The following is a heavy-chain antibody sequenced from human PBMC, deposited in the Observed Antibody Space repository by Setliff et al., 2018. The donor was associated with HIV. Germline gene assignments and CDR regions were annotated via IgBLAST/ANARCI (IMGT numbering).Heavy chain of an antibody. J-gene: IGHJ5*02. CDR2: ISGSGGST. CDR3: AKDRRGITGTKSCAWFDP. D-gene: IGHD1-7*01. Sequence: QAGGSLRLSCAASGFTFSSYAMSWVRQAPGKGLEWVSTISGSGGSTYYADSVKGRFTISGDNSKNTLYLQMNSLRAEDTAVYYCAKDRRGITGTKSCAWFDPWGQGTLVTVSS. CDR1: GFTFSSYA. V-gene: IGHV3-23*01.